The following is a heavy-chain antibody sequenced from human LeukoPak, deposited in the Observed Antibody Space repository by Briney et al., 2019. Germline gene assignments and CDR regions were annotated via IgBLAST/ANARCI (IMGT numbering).Heavy chain of an antibody. CDR2: VDHTGST. CDR3: ARGRVSSSTWYSTYYYYFYMDV. J-gene: IGHJ6*03. Sequence: SETLSLTCTVSGGSISSCYWSWIRQPPGKGLEWIGYVDHTGSTNFNPSLNGRVSISRDTSKNLSSLRLRSVTAADTAVYFCARGRVSSSTWYSTYYYYFYMDVWGKGTTVTVSS. D-gene: IGHD1-1*01. CDR1: GGSISSCY. V-gene: IGHV4-59*01.